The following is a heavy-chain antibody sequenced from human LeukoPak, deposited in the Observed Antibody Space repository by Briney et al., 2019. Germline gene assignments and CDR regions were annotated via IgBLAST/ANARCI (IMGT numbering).Heavy chain of an antibody. CDR3: ATASGSYYIAAFFDY. V-gene: IGHV1-18*01. CDR1: GYTFTSYG. CDR2: ISAYNGNT. Sequence: ASVTVSCKASGYTFTSYGISWVRQAPGQGLEWMGWISAYNGNTNYAQKLQGRVTMTEDTSLDTAYMELGSLRSEDTAVYYCATASGSYYIAAFFDYWGQGTLVTVSS. J-gene: IGHJ4*02. D-gene: IGHD3-10*01.